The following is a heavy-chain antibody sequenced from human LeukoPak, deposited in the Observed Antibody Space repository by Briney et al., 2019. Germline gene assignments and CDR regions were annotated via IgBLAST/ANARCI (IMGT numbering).Heavy chain of an antibody. CDR3: ARVLLENWGGYYYYYMDV. J-gene: IGHJ6*03. Sequence: PGGSLRLSCAASGFTFGTYSMNWVRQAPGKGLQWVSYISRSSSTIYYADSVKGRFTISRDNAKNSLYLQMNSLRAEDTAVYYCARVLLENWGGYYYYYMDVWGKGTTVTVSS. D-gene: IGHD7-27*01. V-gene: IGHV3-48*01. CDR1: GFTFGTYS. CDR2: ISRSSSTI.